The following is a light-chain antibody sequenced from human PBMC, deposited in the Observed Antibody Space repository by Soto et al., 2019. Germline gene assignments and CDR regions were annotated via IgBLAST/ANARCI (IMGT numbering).Light chain of an antibody. CDR3: SSYTDRNNLV. J-gene: IGLJ1*01. Sequence: QSALTQSPSAPGSPGQSVTISCTGTSSDIGGYNSVSWYHQHPGKAPKVMIYDVSKRPSGVPDRFSGSKSGNTASLTVSALQAEDEADYYCSSYTDRNNLVFGTGSKVTVL. CDR2: DVS. CDR1: SSDIGGYNS. V-gene: IGLV2-8*01.